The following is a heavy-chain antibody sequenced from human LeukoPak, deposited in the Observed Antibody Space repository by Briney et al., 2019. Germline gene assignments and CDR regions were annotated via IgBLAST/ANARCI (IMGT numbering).Heavy chain of an antibody. CDR3: ARDPSSAY. CDR2: IWYDGSKK. V-gene: IGHV3-33*01. J-gene: IGHJ4*02. Sequence: PGGSLRLSCAASGFTFGSYGIHWVRQAPGKGLEWVAVIWYDGSKKYYADSVKGRFTISRDDSKNTLYLQMNSLRAEDTAVYYCARDPSSAYWGQGTLVTVSS. CDR1: GFTFGSYG.